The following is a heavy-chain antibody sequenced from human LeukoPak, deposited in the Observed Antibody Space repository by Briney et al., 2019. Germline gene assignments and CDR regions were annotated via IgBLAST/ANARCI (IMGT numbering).Heavy chain of an antibody. J-gene: IGHJ4*02. CDR3: AREGGFCFGETCRYFDY. D-gene: IGHD2-15*01. V-gene: IGHV3-21*01. CDR2: INSNSYI. Sequence: GGSLRLSCAASGFTFRTFSMNWVRQAPGKGLEWVASINSNSYIYYADSVKGRFTISRDNAKNSLYLQMNSLGAEDTAVYYCAREGGFCFGETCRYFDYWGQGTLVTVSS. CDR1: GFTFRTFS.